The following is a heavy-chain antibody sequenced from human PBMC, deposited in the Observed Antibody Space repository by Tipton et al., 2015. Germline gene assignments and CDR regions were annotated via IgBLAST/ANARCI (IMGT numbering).Heavy chain of an antibody. V-gene: IGHV4-59*12. CDR1: GGSISNYY. J-gene: IGHJ2*01. Sequence: TLSLTCTVSGGSISNYYRNWIRQPPGKGLEWIGYISYSGSPNYNPSLRSRVTISVDASKTQFSLQLSSITAADTAVYYCARGHYVSGWYSHYFDLWGRGSLVTVSS. CDR3: ARGHYVSGWYSHYFDL. D-gene: IGHD6-19*01. CDR2: ISYSGSP.